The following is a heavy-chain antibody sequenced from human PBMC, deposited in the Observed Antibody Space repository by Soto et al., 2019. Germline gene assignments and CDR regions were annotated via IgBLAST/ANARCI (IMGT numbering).Heavy chain of an antibody. V-gene: IGHV1-18*01. CDR1: GYTFTSYG. D-gene: IGHD5-12*01. Sequence: ASVKVSCKASGYTFTSYGISWVRQAPGQGLEWMGWISAYNGNTNYAQKLQGRVTMTTDTSTSTAYMELRSLRSDDTAVYYCARDATPYHPVPFDPWGQGTLVTVSS. J-gene: IGHJ5*02. CDR2: ISAYNGNT. CDR3: ARDATPYHPVPFDP.